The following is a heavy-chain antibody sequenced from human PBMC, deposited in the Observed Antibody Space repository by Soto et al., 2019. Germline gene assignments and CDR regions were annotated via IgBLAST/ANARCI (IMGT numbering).Heavy chain of an antibody. D-gene: IGHD5-18*01. CDR3: ARVGLGAGGYSYEINHFDF. CDR2: INSRVHT. CDR1: GDYIISRDHY. J-gene: IGHJ4*02. V-gene: IGHV4-30-4*01. Sequence: SETLSLTCTVSGDYIISRDHYWSWIRQPPGKGLECKRAINSRVHTYYNPSLNSRFTILVDTSKNHFSLSLSSVNAADTAVYYCARVGLGAGGYSYEINHFDFWGQGTPVPVSS.